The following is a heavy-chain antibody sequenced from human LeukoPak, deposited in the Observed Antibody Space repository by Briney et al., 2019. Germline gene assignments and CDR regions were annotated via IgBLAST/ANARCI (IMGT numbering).Heavy chain of an antibody. CDR2: INHSGST. CDR1: GGSFSGYY. CDR3: ARPLGYCSGGSCYSVKQDLDY. J-gene: IGHJ4*02. Sequence: SETLSLTCAVYGGSFSGYYWSWIRQPPGKGLEWIGEINHSGSTNYNPSLKSRVTISVDTSTNQFSLKLSSVTAADTAVYYCARPLGYCSGGSCYSVKQDLDYWGQGTLVTVSS. D-gene: IGHD2-15*01. V-gene: IGHV4-34*01.